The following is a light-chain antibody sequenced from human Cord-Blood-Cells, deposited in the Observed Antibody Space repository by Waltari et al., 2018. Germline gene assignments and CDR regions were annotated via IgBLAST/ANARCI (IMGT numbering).Light chain of an antibody. Sequence: DIQMTQSPSSLSASEGDRVTITCRASQSISSSLNWYQQKPGKAPKLLIYAASSLQSGVPSRFSGSGSGTDFTLTISSLQPEDFATYYCQQSYSTPFTFGPGTKVDIK. CDR2: AAS. CDR3: QQSYSTPFT. V-gene: IGKV1-39*01. J-gene: IGKJ3*01. CDR1: QSISSS.